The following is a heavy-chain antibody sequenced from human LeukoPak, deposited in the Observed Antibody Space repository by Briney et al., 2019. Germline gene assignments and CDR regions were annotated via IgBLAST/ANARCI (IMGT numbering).Heavy chain of an antibody. V-gene: IGHV4-59*08. D-gene: IGHD3-3*01. Sequence: SETLSPTCTVSGGSISSYYWSWIRQPPGKGLEWIGYIYYSGNTNYNPSLKSRVTISVDTSKTQFSLRLSSVTAADTAVYYCARHGSGYYPYYFDYWGQGTLVTVSS. CDR1: GGSISSYY. J-gene: IGHJ4*02. CDR2: IYYSGNT. CDR3: ARHGSGYYPYYFDY.